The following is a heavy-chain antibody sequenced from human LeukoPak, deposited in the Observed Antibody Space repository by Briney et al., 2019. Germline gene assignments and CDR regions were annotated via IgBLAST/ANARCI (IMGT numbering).Heavy chain of an antibody. D-gene: IGHD2-2*01. CDR1: GFTFSDYY. CDR2: ISSSSSYT. J-gene: IGHJ5*02. V-gene: IGHV3-11*06. Sequence: GGSLRLSCAASGFTFSDYYMSWIRQAPGKGLEWVSYISSSSSYTNYANSVKGRFTISRDNAKNSLYLQMNSLRAEDTAVYYCARQSSWWFDPWGQGTLVTVSS. CDR3: ARQSSWWFDP.